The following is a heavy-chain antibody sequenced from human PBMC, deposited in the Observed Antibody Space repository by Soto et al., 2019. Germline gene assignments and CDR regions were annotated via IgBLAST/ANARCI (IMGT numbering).Heavy chain of an antibody. V-gene: IGHV1-8*01. CDR1: GYTFSDFD. CDR2: MNAKSGDT. CDR3: ARGNPFNYAGFDV. Sequence: GASVKVSCKASGYTFSDFDINRLRQAAGQGPEWMGWMNAKSGDTFSAQRLQGKFNMTWDTSLSTAYMEVGSLTSDDAAIYYCARGNPFNYAGFDVWGQGTTVTVSS. J-gene: IGHJ6*02. D-gene: IGHD3-16*01.